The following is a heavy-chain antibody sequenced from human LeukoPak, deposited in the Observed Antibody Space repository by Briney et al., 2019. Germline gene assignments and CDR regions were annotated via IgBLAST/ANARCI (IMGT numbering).Heavy chain of an antibody. V-gene: IGHV5-51*01. CDR1: GYSFTSYW. D-gene: IGHD3-9*01. Sequence: PGESLKISCKGSGYSFTSYWIAWVRQMPGKGLEWMGIIYPGDSDTRYSPSFQGQVTISADKSISTAYLQWSSLKASDTAMYYCARQDPDMASAFDIWGQGTMVTVSS. CDR2: IYPGDSDT. J-gene: IGHJ3*02. CDR3: ARQDPDMASAFDI.